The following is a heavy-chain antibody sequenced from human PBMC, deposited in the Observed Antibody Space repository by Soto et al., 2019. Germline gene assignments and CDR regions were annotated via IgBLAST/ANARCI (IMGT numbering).Heavy chain of an antibody. D-gene: IGHD2-15*01. V-gene: IGHV1-3*01. CDR2: INGGNGNT. J-gene: IGHJ4*01. Sequence: QVQLVQSGAEVKKPGASVKVSCQASGYTLTTYAMHWVRQAPGQRLEWMGWINGGNGNTKYSQKFQDRVTITRDTAASTAYMELSSLRSEDTAVYYCARGRCSGGSCGSDYWGHGTLVTVSS. CDR3: ARGRCSGGSCGSDY. CDR1: GYTLTTYA.